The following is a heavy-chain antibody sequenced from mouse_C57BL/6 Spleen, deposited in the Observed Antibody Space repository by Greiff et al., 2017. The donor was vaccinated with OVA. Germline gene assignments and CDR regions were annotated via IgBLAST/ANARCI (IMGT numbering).Heavy chain of an antibody. V-gene: IGHV5-4*01. D-gene: IGHD1-1*01. Sequence: EVQLVESGGGLVKPGGSLKLSCAASGFTFSSYAMSWVRQTPEKRLEWVATISDGGSYTYYPDNVKGRFTISRDNAKNNLYLQMSHLKSEDTAMYYCASYYYGSSYLAYWGQGTLVTVSA. CDR1: GFTFSSYA. CDR2: ISDGGSYT. CDR3: ASYYYGSSYLAY. J-gene: IGHJ3*01.